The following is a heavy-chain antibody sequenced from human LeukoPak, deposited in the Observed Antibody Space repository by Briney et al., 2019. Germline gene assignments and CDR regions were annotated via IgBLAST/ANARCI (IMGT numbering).Heavy chain of an antibody. CDR2: VYTSGRT. Sequence: SETLSLTCTVSGDSINSGSYYWSWIRQPAGKGLGWIGRVYTSGRTNYNPSLKSRVTVSLDTSDNQFSLKLTSVTAADTAVYYCARDSLYCSNSSCYYPWYFDLWGRGTLVTVSS. J-gene: IGHJ2*01. CDR1: GDSINSGSYY. V-gene: IGHV4-61*02. CDR3: ARDSLYCSNSSCYYPWYFDL. D-gene: IGHD2-2*01.